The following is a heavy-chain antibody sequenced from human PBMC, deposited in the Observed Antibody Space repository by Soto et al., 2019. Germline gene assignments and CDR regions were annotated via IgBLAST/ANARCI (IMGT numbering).Heavy chain of an antibody. Sequence: QVQLQESGPGLVKPSETLSLTCTVSGGAVSGSYWSWIRQPPGKGLERIGYTYHSGSAKYNPSLKSRNTMSVDTSKNQFSLNLSSVTAADTAVYYCARDQSGTQYFDLWGRGTLVIVSS. CDR1: GGAVSGSY. CDR3: ARDQSGTQYFDL. V-gene: IGHV4-59*02. CDR2: TYHSGSA. J-gene: IGHJ2*01. D-gene: IGHD1-7*01.